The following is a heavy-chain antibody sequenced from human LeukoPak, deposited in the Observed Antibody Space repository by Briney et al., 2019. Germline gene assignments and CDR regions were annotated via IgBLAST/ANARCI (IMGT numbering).Heavy chain of an antibody. CDR3: ARSVVDYSDAFDL. Sequence: GGSLRLSCAASGFTVSSNYMSWVRQAPGKGLEWVSVIYSGGTTKYADPVKGRFTISRDNSKNTLYLQMNSLRAEDTAVYYCARSVVDYSDAFDLWGQGTMVTVSS. D-gene: IGHD2-15*01. CDR1: GFTVSSNY. V-gene: IGHV3-53*01. CDR2: IYSGGTT. J-gene: IGHJ3*01.